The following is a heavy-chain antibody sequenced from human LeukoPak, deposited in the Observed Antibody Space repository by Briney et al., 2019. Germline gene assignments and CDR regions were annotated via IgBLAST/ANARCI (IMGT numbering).Heavy chain of an antibody. D-gene: IGHD3-10*01. J-gene: IGHJ4*02. CDR1: GGSISSYY. Sequence: SETLSLTCTVSGGSISSYYWSWIRQPPGKGLEWIGYIYYSGSTNYNPSLKSRVTISVDTSKNQFSLKLSSVTAADTAVYYCARDVLLWFGELLSPYYFDYWGQGTLVTVSS. V-gene: IGHV4-59*12. CDR3: ARDVLLWFGELLSPYYFDY. CDR2: IYYSGST.